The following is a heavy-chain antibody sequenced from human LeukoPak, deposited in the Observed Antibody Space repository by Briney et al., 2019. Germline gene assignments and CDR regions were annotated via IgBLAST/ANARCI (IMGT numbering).Heavy chain of an antibody. Sequence: GGSLRLSCAASGFTFSNAWMSWVRQAPGKGLEWVANIKQDGSEKYYVDSVMGRFTISRDNAKNSLYLQMNSLRAEDTAVYYCARVEQLVSDAFDIWGQGTMVTVSS. CDR2: IKQDGSEK. V-gene: IGHV3-7*01. CDR1: GFTFSNAW. CDR3: ARVEQLVSDAFDI. D-gene: IGHD6-13*01. J-gene: IGHJ3*02.